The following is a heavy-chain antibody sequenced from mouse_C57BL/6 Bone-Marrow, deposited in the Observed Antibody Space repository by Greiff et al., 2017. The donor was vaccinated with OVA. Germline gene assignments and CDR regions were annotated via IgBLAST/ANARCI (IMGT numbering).Heavy chain of an antibody. J-gene: IGHJ1*03. CDR2: IDPANGNT. CDR1: GFNIKNTY. D-gene: IGHD2-10*01. V-gene: IGHV14-3*01. CDR3: ASYYGNYWWDFDV. Sequence: VQLQQSVAELVRPGASVKLSCTASGFNIKNTYMHWVKQRPEQGLEWIGRIDPANGNTKYAPKFQGKATLTADTSSNTAYLQLSSLTSEDTAVDYGASYYGNYWWDFDVWGTGTTVTVSS.